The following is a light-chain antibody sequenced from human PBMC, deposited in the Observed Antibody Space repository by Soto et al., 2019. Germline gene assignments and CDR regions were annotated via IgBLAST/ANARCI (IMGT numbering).Light chain of an antibody. CDR3: QLYKKGPWT. V-gene: IGKV3-15*01. J-gene: IGKJ1*01. CDR1: QRIXSN. Sequence: MTQSASPLSVSPTERVTLSCRASQRIXSNLAWYQQKPGQAPRVLXDGASTSATGSPASLSGSGSGTEFTRTISSRHYEDCAGYYCQLYKKGPWTFGQGTKVDIK. CDR2: GAS.